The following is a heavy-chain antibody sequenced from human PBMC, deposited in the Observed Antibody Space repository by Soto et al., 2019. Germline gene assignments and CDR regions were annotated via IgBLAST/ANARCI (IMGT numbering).Heavy chain of an antibody. V-gene: IGHV4-30-4*01. J-gene: IGHJ4*02. CDR2: IYYSGNT. D-gene: IGHD3-22*01. CDR1: GGSISSYY. CDR3: ARASYDSSTYYLDH. Sequence: SETLSLTCTVSGGSISSYYWTWIRQPPGKGLEWIGSIYYSGNTYYNPSLKSRVTISVDPSNNQFSLKLSSVTAADTAVYYCARASYDSSTYYLDHWGERPLVTV.